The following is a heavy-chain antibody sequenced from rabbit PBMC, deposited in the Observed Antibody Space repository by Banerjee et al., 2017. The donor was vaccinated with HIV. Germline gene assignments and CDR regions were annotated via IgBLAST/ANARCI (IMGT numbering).Heavy chain of an antibody. CDR1: GFSFSSSYY. V-gene: IGHV1S40*01. CDR3: ARDPLLVASNFNL. D-gene: IGHD4-2*01. Sequence: QSLEESGGDLVKPGASLTLTCTASGFSFSSSYYMCWVRQAPGKGLEWIACIYAGSSGSTYYASWAKGRFTISKTSSTTVTLQMTSLTAADTATYFCARDPLLVASNFNLWGPGTLVTVS. J-gene: IGHJ4*01. CDR2: IYAGSSGST.